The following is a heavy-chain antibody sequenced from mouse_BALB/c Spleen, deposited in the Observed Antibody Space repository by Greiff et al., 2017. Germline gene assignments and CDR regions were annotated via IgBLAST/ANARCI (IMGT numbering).Heavy chain of an antibody. Sequence: QVQLQQPGAELVKPGASVKLSCKASGYTFTSYWMHWVKQRPGQGLESIGEINPSNGRTNYNEKFKSKATLTVDKSSSTAYMQLSSLTSEDSAVYYCARDYYDYDYDAMDYWGQGTSVTVSS. CDR1: GYTFTSYW. D-gene: IGHD2-4*01. J-gene: IGHJ4*01. V-gene: IGHV1S81*02. CDR2: INPSNGRT. CDR3: ARDYYDYDYDAMDY.